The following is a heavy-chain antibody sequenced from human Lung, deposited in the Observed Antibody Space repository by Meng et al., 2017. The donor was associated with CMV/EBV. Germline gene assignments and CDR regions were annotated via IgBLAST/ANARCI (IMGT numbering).Heavy chain of an antibody. V-gene: IGHV1-69*05. CDR1: GGTFSSYA. J-gene: IGHJ3*02. D-gene: IGHD6-13*01. CDR3: ATSIVAAGGACDI. Sequence: SVKVSXKASGGTFSSYAISWVRQAPGQGLEWMGGIIPIFGTANYAQKFQGRVTITTDESTSTAYMELSSLRSEDTAVYYCATSIVAAGGACDIWGQGTMV. CDR2: IIPIFGTA.